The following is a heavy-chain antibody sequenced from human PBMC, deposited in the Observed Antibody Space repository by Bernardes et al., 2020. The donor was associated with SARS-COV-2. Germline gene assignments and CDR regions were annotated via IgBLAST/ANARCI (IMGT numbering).Heavy chain of an antibody. D-gene: IGHD2-15*01. J-gene: IGHJ2*01. Sequence: AALKVSCRASGYTFTGYLMHWVRQAPGQGLEWMGWFTPSSGSTTYAQKFQGRITMTRDTSISTAYMELSRLRSDDTAVYYCARDVGIWYFDLWGRGTVVTVSS. CDR2: FTPSSGST. CDR3: ARDVGIWYFDL. V-gene: IGHV1-2*02. CDR1: GYTFTGYL.